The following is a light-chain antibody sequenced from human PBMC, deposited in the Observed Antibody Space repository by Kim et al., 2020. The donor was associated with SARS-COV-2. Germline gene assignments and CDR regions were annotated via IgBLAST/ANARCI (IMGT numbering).Light chain of an antibody. CDR2: GAS. J-gene: IGKJ1*01. CDR3: QQYDSSVWT. CDR1: QSVNVRF. V-gene: IGKV3-20*01. Sequence: SPGEAATFSCRASQSVNVRFLAWYQQKPGQAPRLLIYGASTRATGIPDRFSGSGSGTDFTLTISRLEPEDFAMYYCQQYDSSVWTFGQGTKVDIK.